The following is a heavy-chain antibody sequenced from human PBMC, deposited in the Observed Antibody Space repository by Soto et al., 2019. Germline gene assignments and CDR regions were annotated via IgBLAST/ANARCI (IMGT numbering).Heavy chain of an antibody. CDR1: GGSISNYF. CDR2: MSTSGSA. V-gene: IGHV4-4*07. D-gene: IGHD5-18*01. CDR3: ERGGIQLWFDF. Sequence: PSETLSLTCSVSGGSISNYFWSWIRQPAGKGLEWIGRMSTSGSANYSPSLKSRVTMSVDTSKNQLSLNLSSVTAADTAVYYCERGGIQLWFDFWGQGTLVTVSS. J-gene: IGHJ4*02.